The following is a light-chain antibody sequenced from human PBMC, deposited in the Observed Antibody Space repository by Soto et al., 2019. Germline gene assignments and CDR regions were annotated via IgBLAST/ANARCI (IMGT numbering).Light chain of an antibody. V-gene: IGLV2-23*01. CDR2: EGN. CDR1: SGDIGTYNL. Sequence: QAVLTQPASVSGSPGQSITISCTGTSGDIGTYNLVSWYQQYPGRAPKLIIFEGNKRPSGVSNRFSASKSGNTASLAVSGLQAEDEADYHCCSYAGRSTVICGGGTKVTVL. CDR3: CSYAGRSTVI. J-gene: IGLJ2*01.